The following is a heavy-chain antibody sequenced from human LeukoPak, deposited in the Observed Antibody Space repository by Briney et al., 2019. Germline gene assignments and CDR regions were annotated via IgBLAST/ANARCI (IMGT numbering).Heavy chain of an antibody. CDR3: AKPHFDD. V-gene: IGHV3-30*02. Sequence: GGSLRLSCAASAFTFSRYGMHWVRQAPGKGLEWVAFIRYDGSKKYYADSVKGRFTISRDNSKNTLYLQMNSLRAGDTAVYYCAKPHFDDWGQGTLVTVSS. CDR1: AFTFSRYG. J-gene: IGHJ4*02. CDR2: IRYDGSKK.